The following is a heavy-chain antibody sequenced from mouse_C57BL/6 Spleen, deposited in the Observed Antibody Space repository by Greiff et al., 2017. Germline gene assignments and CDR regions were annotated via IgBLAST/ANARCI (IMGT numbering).Heavy chain of an antibody. J-gene: IGHJ3*01. Sequence: EVNVVESGGDLVKPGGSLKLSCAASGFTFSSYGMSWVRQTPDKRLEWVATISSGGSYTYYPDSVKGRFTISRDNAKNTLYLQMSSLKSEDTAMYYCARHETGTGAYWGQGTLVTVSA. CDR1: GFTFSSYG. CDR2: ISSGGSYT. D-gene: IGHD4-1*01. V-gene: IGHV5-6*01. CDR3: ARHETGTGAY.